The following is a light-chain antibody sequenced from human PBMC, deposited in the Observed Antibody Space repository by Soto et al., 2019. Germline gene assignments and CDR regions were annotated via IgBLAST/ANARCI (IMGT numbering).Light chain of an antibody. CDR1: QSVRGY. Sequence: EIVLTQSPATLSLSPGERATLSCRASQSVRGYLAWYQQKPGQAPRLLIYDVSKRVTGIPARFSGSGSGTDFTLTISSLEPEDFAIFYCQQRASFPLTFGGGTKVEIK. J-gene: IGKJ4*01. CDR2: DVS. V-gene: IGKV3-11*01. CDR3: QQRASFPLT.